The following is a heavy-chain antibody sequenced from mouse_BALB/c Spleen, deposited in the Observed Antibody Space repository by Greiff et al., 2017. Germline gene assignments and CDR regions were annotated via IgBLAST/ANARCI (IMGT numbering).Heavy chain of an antibody. J-gene: IGHJ3*01. CDR3: ASTANWGWFAD. Sequence: VKLVESGPGLVQPSQSLSITCTVSGFSLTSYGVHWVRQSPGKGLEWLGVIWSGGSTDYNAAFISRLSISKDNSKSHVFFKMNSLQANDTAIYYCASTANWGWFADWGQGTLVTVSA. CDR1: GFSLTSYG. D-gene: IGHD4-1*01. CDR2: IWSGGST. V-gene: IGHV2-2*02.